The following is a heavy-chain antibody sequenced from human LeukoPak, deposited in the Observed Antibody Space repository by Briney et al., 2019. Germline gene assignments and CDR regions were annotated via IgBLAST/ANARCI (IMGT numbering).Heavy chain of an antibody. CDR2: RYYSGST. CDR1: GGSIGSYY. J-gene: IGHJ5*02. CDR3: ARCWAVTGGCDH. Sequence: SETLSLTCTVSGGSIGSYYWSWIRQPPGKGLEWIGYRYYSGSTNYNPSLKSRVTISVDTSKNQFSLKLTSVTAADTAVYYCARCWAVTGGCDHWGQGTLVTVSS. V-gene: IGHV4-59*08. D-gene: IGHD6-19*01.